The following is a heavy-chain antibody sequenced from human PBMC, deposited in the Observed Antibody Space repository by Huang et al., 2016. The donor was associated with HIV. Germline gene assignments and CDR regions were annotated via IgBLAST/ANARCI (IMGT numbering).Heavy chain of an antibody. Sequence: HLVESGGDWIHPGGSLRLSCEASGFTSKDNHLSWVRQAPGKGLELGSVIYSSGKTYYADSVRGRFTISRDTSKNIVFLQLNSLRAGDTAVYYCVRGPEDSWYGSHYYAMDVWGQGTTVTVAS. D-gene: IGHD6-13*01. CDR3: VRGPEDSWYGSHYYAMDV. CDR2: IYSSGKT. CDR1: GFTSKDNH. J-gene: IGHJ6*02. V-gene: IGHV3-53*01.